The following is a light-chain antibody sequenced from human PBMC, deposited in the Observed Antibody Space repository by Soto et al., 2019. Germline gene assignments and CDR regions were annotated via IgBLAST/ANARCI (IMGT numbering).Light chain of an antibody. CDR1: QSVNSK. CDR2: GAS. Sequence: IVMTQSPATLSVSPWERVTLSCRASQSVNSKVAWYQQKPGQAPRLLIYGASTRATGIPARFSGSGSGTEFTLTISSLQSEDFAVYYCQQYNYWPPITFGQGTRLEIK. V-gene: IGKV3-15*01. J-gene: IGKJ5*01. CDR3: QQYNYWPPIT.